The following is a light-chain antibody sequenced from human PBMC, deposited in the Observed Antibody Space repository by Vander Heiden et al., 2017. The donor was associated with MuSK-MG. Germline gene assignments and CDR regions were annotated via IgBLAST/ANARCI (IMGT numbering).Light chain of an antibody. CDR2: DAS. Sequence: EIVLTQSPVTLSLSTGERATLSCRASQSVGTSLAWYQQKPGQAPRLLIYDASNRATGIPARFSGSGSGTDFSLIISSLEPEDFAVYYCQQDGSWLTFGGGTKVEIK. V-gene: IGKV3-11*01. CDR1: QSVGTS. J-gene: IGKJ4*01. CDR3: QQDGSWLT.